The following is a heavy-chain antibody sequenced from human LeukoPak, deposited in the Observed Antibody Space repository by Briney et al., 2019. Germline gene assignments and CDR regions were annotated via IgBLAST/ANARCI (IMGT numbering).Heavy chain of an antibody. D-gene: IGHD4-11*01. CDR1: GFTFGSYG. CDR2: IWYGGSNK. CDR3: AKEDYSSSFDY. J-gene: IGHJ4*02. V-gene: IGHV3-30*02. Sequence: GGSLRLSCAASGFTFGSYGMHWVRQAPGKGLEWVAVIWYGGSNKYYADSVKGRFTISRDNSKNTLYLQMNSLRAEDTAVYYCAKEDYSSSFDYWGQGTLVTVSS.